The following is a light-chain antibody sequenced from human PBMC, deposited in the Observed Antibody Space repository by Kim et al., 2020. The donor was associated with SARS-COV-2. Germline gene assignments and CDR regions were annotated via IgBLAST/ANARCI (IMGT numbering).Light chain of an antibody. V-gene: IGKV3-15*01. J-gene: IGKJ2*01. CDR3: QQYDNWSPRMHA. CDR2: GAS. CDR1: QSISSH. Sequence: EIVMTQSPATLFVSPGERVTLSCRASQSISSHLARYQQTPGQPPRLPIYGASTRAPGIPARFSGSGSGTEYTLAISSLQSEDSAVYYCQQYDNWSPRMHAFAQGTKLE.